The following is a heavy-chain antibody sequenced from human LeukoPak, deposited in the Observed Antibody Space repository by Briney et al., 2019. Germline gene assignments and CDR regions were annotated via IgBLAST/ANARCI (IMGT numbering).Heavy chain of an antibody. CDR2: IQYDGSNQ. J-gene: IGHJ4*02. D-gene: IGHD6-19*01. V-gene: IGHV3-30*02. CDR3: AKDSSRISSGCDY. Sequence: PGGSLRLSCTASGFTFSSYGMHWVRQAPGKGLEWVAYIQYDGSNQQYADSVKGRFSISRDRSKNIPYLQMNSLSVEDTAVYYCAKDSSRISSGCDYWGQGTLVTVSS. CDR1: GFTFSSYG.